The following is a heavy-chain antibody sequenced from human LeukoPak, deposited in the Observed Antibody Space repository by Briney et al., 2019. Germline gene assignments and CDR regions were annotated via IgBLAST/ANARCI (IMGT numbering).Heavy chain of an antibody. J-gene: IGHJ6*03. CDR1: GYTFTSYD. Sequence: ASVKVSCKASGYTFTSYDINWVRQATGQGLEWMGWMNPNSGITGYAQKFQGRVTITRNTSISTAYMELSSLRSEDTAVYYCARASPDGYYYYYMDVWGKGTTVTVSS. V-gene: IGHV1-8*03. CDR3: ARASPDGYYYYYMDV. CDR2: MNPNSGIT. D-gene: IGHD5-24*01.